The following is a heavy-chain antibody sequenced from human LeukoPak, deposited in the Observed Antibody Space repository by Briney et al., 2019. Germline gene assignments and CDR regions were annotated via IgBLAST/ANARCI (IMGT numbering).Heavy chain of an antibody. CDR2: IYYSGST. Sequence: GSLRLSRAASGFTFRSYEMNWVRQAPGKGLEWIGTIYYSGSTYYNPSLKSRVTISVDTSKNQFSLKLSSVTAADTAVHYCAGLGRWLQSSFDHWGQGTLVTVSS. CDR3: AGLGRWLQSSFDH. J-gene: IGHJ5*02. CDR1: GFTFRSYE. D-gene: IGHD5-24*01. V-gene: IGHV4-59*05.